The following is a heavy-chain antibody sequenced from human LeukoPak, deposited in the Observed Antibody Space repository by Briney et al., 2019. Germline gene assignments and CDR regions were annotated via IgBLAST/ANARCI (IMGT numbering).Heavy chain of an antibody. V-gene: IGHV4-38-2*02. D-gene: IGHD6-19*01. Sequence: PSETLSLTCTVSGYSISSGYYWGWIRQPPGKGLEWIGSIYHSGSTYYNPSVKSRVTISVDTSKSQFSLKLSSVTAADTAVYYCARTVADNHLNWFDPWGQGTLVTVSS. CDR1: GYSISSGYY. CDR2: IYHSGST. CDR3: ARTVADNHLNWFDP. J-gene: IGHJ5*02.